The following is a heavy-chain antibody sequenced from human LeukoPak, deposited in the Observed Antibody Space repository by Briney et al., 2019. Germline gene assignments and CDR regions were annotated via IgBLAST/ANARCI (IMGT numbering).Heavy chain of an antibody. Sequence: GGSLRLSCAASGFTFSSYAMSWVRQAPGKGLEWVSAISGRGGSTYYADSVKGRFTISRDNSKNTLYLQMNSLRAEDTAVYYCAKVVTRYSSSWYSDYWGQGTLVTVSS. J-gene: IGHJ4*02. CDR2: ISGRGGST. CDR1: GFTFSSYA. V-gene: IGHV3-23*01. D-gene: IGHD6-13*01. CDR3: AKVVTRYSSSWYSDY.